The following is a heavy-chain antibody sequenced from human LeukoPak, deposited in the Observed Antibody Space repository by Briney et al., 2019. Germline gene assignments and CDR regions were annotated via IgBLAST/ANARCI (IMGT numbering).Heavy chain of an antibody. CDR3: ARDGATFSGYDWYYYMDV. Sequence: HSGGSLRLSCAASGFTFSSYSMNWVRQAPGKGLEWVANIKQDGSEKYYVDSVKGRFTISRDNAKNSLYLQMNSLRAEDTAVYYCARDGATFSGYDWYYYMDVWGKGTTVTVSS. V-gene: IGHV3-7*01. J-gene: IGHJ6*03. CDR2: IKQDGSEK. CDR1: GFTFSSYS. D-gene: IGHD5-12*01.